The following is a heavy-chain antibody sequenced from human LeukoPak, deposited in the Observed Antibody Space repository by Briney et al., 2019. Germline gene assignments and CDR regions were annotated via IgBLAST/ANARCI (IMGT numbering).Heavy chain of an antibody. D-gene: IGHD6-19*01. CDR3: ARGGGIAVAGRFDP. V-gene: IGHV4-59*01. J-gene: IGHJ5*02. Sequence: KPSETLSLTCTVSGDSISSYYWSWIRQPPGKGLEWIGYIYYSGSTNYNPSLKSRVTISVDTSKNQFSLKLSSVTAADTAVYYCARGGGIAVAGRFDPWGQGTLVTVSS. CDR1: GDSISSYY. CDR2: IYYSGST.